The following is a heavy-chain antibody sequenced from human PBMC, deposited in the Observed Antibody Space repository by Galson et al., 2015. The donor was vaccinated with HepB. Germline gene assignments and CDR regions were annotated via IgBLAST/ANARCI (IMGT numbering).Heavy chain of an antibody. CDR1: GFTFSSYG. D-gene: IGHD3-22*01. CDR2: IWYDGSNK. J-gene: IGHJ6*02. CDR3: AREHYYYDSSGYFHYYYGMDV. Sequence: SLRLSCAASGFTFSSYGMHWVRQAPGKGLEWVAVIWYDGSNKYYADSVKGRFTISRDNSKNTLYLQMNSLRAEDTAVYYCAREHYYYDSSGYFHYYYGMDVWGQGTTVTVSS. V-gene: IGHV3-33*01.